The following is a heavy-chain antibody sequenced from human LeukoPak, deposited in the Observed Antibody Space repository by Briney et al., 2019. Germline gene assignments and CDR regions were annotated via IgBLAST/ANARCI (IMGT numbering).Heavy chain of an antibody. CDR2: IHYSGST. Sequence: SSETLSLTCAVSGGSISSSYWSWIRQPPGKGLEWIGYIHYSGSTNYNPSLKSRATISVDTSKAHFSLKLSSATAADTAVYYCARHDPGWFDTWGQGTLVTVSS. D-gene: IGHD7-27*01. V-gene: IGHV4-59*08. CDR1: GGSISSSY. CDR3: ARHDPGWFDT. J-gene: IGHJ5*02.